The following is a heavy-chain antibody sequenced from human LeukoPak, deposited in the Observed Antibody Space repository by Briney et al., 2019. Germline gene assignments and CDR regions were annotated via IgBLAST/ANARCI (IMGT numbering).Heavy chain of an antibody. Sequence: SETLSLTCTVSGGSISSGSYYWGWIRQPPGKGLEWIGSIYYSGSTYYNPPLKSRVTISVDTSKNQFSLKLSSVTAADTAVYYCAREPLAAAKYYFDYWGQGTLVTVSS. J-gene: IGHJ4*02. CDR3: AREPLAAAKYYFDY. CDR1: GGSISSGSYY. D-gene: IGHD6-13*01. V-gene: IGHV4-39*07. CDR2: IYYSGST.